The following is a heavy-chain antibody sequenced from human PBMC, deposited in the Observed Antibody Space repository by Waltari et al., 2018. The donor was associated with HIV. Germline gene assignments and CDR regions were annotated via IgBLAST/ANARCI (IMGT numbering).Heavy chain of an antibody. D-gene: IGHD2-15*01. J-gene: IGHJ3*02. V-gene: IGHV1-46*03. Sequence: QVQLVQSGAEVKKPGASVKVSCKASGYTFTSYYIHWVRQAPGQGLEWMGIINPGSGSTNYAQKFQGRVTMTRDTSTSTVYMELSSLRSEDTAVYYCTTRWALGLLSFDIWGQGTMVTVSS. CDR1: GYTFTSYY. CDR2: INPGSGST. CDR3: TTRWALGLLSFDI.